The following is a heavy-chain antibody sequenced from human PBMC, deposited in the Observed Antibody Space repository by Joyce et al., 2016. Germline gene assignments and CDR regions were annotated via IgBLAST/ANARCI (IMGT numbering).Heavy chain of an antibody. CDR3: ARVGDYGSGSSE. D-gene: IGHD3-10*01. Sequence: QLQLQESGPGLVKPSETLSLTCTVSGDSISSSTYYWGWIRQPPGKGLEWIVSIYYSGSTYYNPSLKSRVTISVDTSKNQFSLKLTSVTAADTAVYFCARVGDYGSGSSEWGQGTLVTVSS. J-gene: IGHJ4*02. CDR1: GDSISSSTYY. CDR2: IYYSGST. V-gene: IGHV4-39*07.